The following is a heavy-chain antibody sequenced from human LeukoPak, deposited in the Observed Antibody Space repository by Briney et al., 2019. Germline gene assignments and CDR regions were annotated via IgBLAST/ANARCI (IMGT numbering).Heavy chain of an antibody. J-gene: IGHJ1*01. Sequence: ASVKVSCKACGYTFTSYGISWVRQAPGQGLEWMGWISAYNGNTNYAQKLQGRVTMTTDTSTSTAYMELRSLRSDDTAVYYCARGYYYDSSGYQYFQHWGQGTLVTVSS. CDR3: ARGYYYDSSGYQYFQH. V-gene: IGHV1-18*01. CDR1: GYTFTSYG. D-gene: IGHD3-22*01. CDR2: ISAYNGNT.